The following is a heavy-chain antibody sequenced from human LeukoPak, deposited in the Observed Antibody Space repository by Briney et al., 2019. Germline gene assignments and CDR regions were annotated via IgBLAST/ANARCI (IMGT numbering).Heavy chain of an antibody. J-gene: IGHJ4*02. CDR2: IWYDGSNK. CDR3: ASGIAVASDY. CDR1: GFTFSGYG. Sequence: GGSLRLSCAASGFTFSGYGMHWVRQAPGKGLEWVAVIWYDGSNKYYADSVKGRFTISRDNAKNSLYLQMNSLRAEDTAVYYCASGIAVASDYWGQGTLVTVSS. D-gene: IGHD6-19*01. V-gene: IGHV3-33*03.